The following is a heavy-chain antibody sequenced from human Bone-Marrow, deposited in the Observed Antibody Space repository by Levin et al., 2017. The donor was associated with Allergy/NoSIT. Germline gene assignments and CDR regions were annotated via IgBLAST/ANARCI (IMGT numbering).Heavy chain of an antibody. CDR1: GFTFTRFA. Sequence: PGESLKISCAASGFTFTRFALSWVRQAPGKGLEWVSSFANTAKTYYADSVMGRFTISRDTSTNTLFLHMNNLRDEDTAIYYCAKDHESSGWPTFDHWGQGTLVTVSS. CDR3: AKDHESSGWPTFDH. J-gene: IGHJ4*02. V-gene: IGHV3-23*05. D-gene: IGHD6-19*01. CDR2: FANTAKT.